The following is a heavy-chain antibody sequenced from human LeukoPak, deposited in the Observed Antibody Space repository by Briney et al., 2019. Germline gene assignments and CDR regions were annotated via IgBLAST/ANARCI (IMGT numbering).Heavy chain of an antibody. CDR2: IRTSGTNS. CDR3: ARVFNNGGYLNGFDY. Sequence: GGSLRLSCSASGFTFSDSYFSWIRQAPGKGLEWVSYIRTSGTNSHYADSVKGRFTISRDNAKNSLYLQMNSLRAEDTAIYYCARVFNNGGYLNGFDYWGQGTLVTVSS. CDR1: GFTFSDSY. V-gene: IGHV3-11*01. D-gene: IGHD2-8*01. J-gene: IGHJ4*02.